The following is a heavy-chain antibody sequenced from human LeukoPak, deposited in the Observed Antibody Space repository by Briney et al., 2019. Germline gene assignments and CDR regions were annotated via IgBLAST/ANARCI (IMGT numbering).Heavy chain of an antibody. Sequence: ASVKVSCKASGYTFTSYDINWVRQAPGQGLECMGWINPDSGDTKYAQKFQGRVTMTRDTSINTVYMELSRLTSDDTAVYYCARDGPRIAVDFDYWGQGTLVTVSA. D-gene: IGHD6-19*01. CDR3: ARDGPRIAVDFDY. CDR2: INPDSGDT. V-gene: IGHV1-2*02. CDR1: GYTFTSYD. J-gene: IGHJ4*02.